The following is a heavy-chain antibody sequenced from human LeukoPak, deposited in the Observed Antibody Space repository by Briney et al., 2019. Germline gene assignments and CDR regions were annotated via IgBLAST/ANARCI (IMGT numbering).Heavy chain of an antibody. J-gene: IGHJ4*02. D-gene: IGHD6-19*01. CDR3: ARHSVSGADDY. V-gene: IGHV4-39*01. CDR2: IYYDVTP. Sequence: PSETLSLTCTVSGGSISSSSSYYWAWIRQPPGKGLEWIGSIYYDVTPYYTPSLKSRVTISVDTSKNQFSLKVSSVTATDTAVYYCARHSVSGADDYWSQGTLVTVSS. CDR1: GGSISSSSSYY.